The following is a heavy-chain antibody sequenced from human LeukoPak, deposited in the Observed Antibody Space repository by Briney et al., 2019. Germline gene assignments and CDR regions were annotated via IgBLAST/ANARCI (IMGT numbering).Heavy chain of an antibody. V-gene: IGHV4-39*02. D-gene: IGHD1-1*01. CDR3: ARPGHSYYYMDV. CDR1: GGSISSSSYY. J-gene: IGHJ6*03. Sequence: PSETLSLTCTVSGGSISSSSYYWGWIRQPPGKGLEWIGTIYYSGTTYYNPSLKSRVTISADTSKNHFSLKLSSVTAAGTAVYYCARPGHSYYYMDVWGKGTTVTVSS. CDR2: IYYSGTT.